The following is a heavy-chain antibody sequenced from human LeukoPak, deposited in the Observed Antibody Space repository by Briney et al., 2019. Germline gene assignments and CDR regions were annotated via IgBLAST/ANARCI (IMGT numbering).Heavy chain of an antibody. CDR1: GYTFSNYG. J-gene: IGHJ4*02. Sequence: ASVKVSRKTSGYTFSNYGVSWVRQAPGQGLEWMGWISAYNNNTNYAQKFQGRLTMTTDTSTSTAYMELRSLRSDDTAVYYCARGARISSSWYSSVWGQGTLMTVS. CDR3: ARGARISSSWYSSV. CDR2: ISAYNNNT. D-gene: IGHD2-2*01. V-gene: IGHV1-18*01.